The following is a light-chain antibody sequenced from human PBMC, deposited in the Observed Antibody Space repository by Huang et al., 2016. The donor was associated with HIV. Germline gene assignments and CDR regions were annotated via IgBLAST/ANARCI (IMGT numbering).Light chain of an antibody. Sequence: EIVMTQSPATLSVSPGERATLSCRASQRINRNLVWYQQKPGQAPMLLIHGATTRATGIPAMFSGSGSGTEFTLTISSLQSEDFAVYYCQQYNNWPPITFGQGTRLEIK. CDR3: QQYNNWPPIT. J-gene: IGKJ5*01. CDR2: GAT. V-gene: IGKV3-15*01. CDR1: QRINRN.